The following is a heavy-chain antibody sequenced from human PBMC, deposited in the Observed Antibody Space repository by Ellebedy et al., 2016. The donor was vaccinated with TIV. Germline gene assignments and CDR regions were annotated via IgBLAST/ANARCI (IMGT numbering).Heavy chain of an antibody. Sequence: ASVKVSCKASGGTFSSYAISWVRQAPGQGLEWMGGIIPIFGTANYAQKFQGRVTITADESTSTAYMELSSLRSEDTAVYYCARVRPTLYGDYRNWFDPWGQGTLVTVSS. CDR1: GGTFSSYA. J-gene: IGHJ5*02. CDR2: IIPIFGTA. D-gene: IGHD4-17*01. CDR3: ARVRPTLYGDYRNWFDP. V-gene: IGHV1-69*13.